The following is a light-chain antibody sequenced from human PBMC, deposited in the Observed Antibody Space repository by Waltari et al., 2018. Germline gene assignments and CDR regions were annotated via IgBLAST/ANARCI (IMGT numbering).Light chain of an antibody. V-gene: IGLV4-69*01. CDR1: SGHSSHA. J-gene: IGLJ2*01. CDR2: LNSDGSH. Sequence: QLVLTQSPSASASLGASVKLTCTLSSGHSSHAIAWHPQQPEKGPRYLMKLNSDGSHSKGDGIPDRFSGSSSGAERYLTISSLQSEDEADYYCQTWGTGIVVFGGGTKLTVL. CDR3: QTWGTGIVV.